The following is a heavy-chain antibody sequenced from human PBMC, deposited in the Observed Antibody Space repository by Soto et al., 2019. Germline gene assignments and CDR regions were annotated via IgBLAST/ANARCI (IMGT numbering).Heavy chain of an antibody. V-gene: IGHV4-30-4*01. CDR3: ARDEVRGPNYDFWSGYYVSPYYYYGMDV. Sequence: TSETLSLTCTVSGGSISSGDYYWSWIRQPPGKGLEWIGYIYYSGSTYYNPSLKSRVTISVDTSKNQFSLKLSSVTAADTAVYYCARDEVRGPNYDFWSGYYVSPYYYYGMDVRGQGTTVTVSS. D-gene: IGHD3-3*01. CDR1: GGSISSGDYY. CDR2: IYYSGST. J-gene: IGHJ6*02.